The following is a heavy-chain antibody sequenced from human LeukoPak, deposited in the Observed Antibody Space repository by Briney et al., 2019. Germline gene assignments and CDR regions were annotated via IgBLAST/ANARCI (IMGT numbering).Heavy chain of an antibody. CDR1: GGSFSGYY. J-gene: IGHJ5*02. V-gene: IGHV4-34*01. D-gene: IGHD2-2*01. CDR2: IYYSGST. CDR3: ARHALPGRKIVVVPAAKVPLQDP. Sequence: SETLSLTCAVYGGSFSGYYWSWIRQPPGKGLEWIGSIYYSGSTYYNPSLKSRVTISVDTSKNQFSLKLSSVTAADTAVYYCARHALPGRKIVVVPAAKVPLQDPWGQGTLVTVSS.